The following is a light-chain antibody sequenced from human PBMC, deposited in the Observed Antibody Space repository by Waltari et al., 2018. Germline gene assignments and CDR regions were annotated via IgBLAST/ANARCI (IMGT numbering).Light chain of an antibody. V-gene: IGLV5-45*01. J-gene: IGLJ3*02. Sequence: QAVLTQPASLSASPGASASLTCTLRSGTTVGAYRILWYKQKPGSPPQYLLSYKSDSDKQQGSGVPRRFSGSKDASANAGILLISGLQSEDEADYYCMIWHSSSWVFGGGTKLTVL. CDR3: MIWHSSSWV. CDR2: YKSDSDK. CDR1: SGTTVGAYR.